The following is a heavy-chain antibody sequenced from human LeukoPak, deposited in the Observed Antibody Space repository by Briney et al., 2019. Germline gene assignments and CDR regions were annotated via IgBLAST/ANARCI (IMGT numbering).Heavy chain of an antibody. V-gene: IGHV4-39*01. J-gene: IGHJ3*02. CDR2: IYYSGST. CDR1: SVSITTGSYY. CDR3: ATYCSTTSCPHRRAFDI. Sequence: PSQTLSLTCTVSSVSITTGSYYWGWIRQPPGKGLEWIGTIYYSGSTYYNPSLKSRVTISVDTSNDQFSLKLSSVTAADTAVYYCATYCSTTSCPHRRAFDIWGQGTMVTVSS. D-gene: IGHD2-2*01.